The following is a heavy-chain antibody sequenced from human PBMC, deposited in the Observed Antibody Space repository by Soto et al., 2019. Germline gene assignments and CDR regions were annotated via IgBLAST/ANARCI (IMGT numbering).Heavy chain of an antibody. D-gene: IGHD1-20*01. CDR2: IYYSGST. J-gene: IGHJ4*02. Sequence: SETLSLTCTVSGGSISSGGYYWSWIRQHPGKGLEWIGYIYYSGSTYYNPSLKSRVTISVDTSKNQFSLKLSSVTAADTAVYYCARGLLLGSITGTTDYWGQGTLVTVSS. CDR3: ARGLLLGSITGTTDY. V-gene: IGHV4-31*03. CDR1: GGSISSGGYY.